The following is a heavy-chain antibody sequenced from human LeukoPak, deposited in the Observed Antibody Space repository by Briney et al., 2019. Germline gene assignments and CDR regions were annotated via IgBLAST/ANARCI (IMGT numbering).Heavy chain of an antibody. CDR3: ARWIAAAGTEYYFDY. J-gene: IGHJ4*02. CDR1: GGSITNNNYN. D-gene: IGHD6-13*01. Sequence: SETLSLTCTVSGGSITNNNYNWDWIRQPPGKGLEWIGDLYYSGSTHYNPSLKSRVTMSVDTSKNQFSLKLSSVTAADTAVYYCARWIAAAGTEYYFDYWGQGTLVTVSS. CDR2: LYYSGST. V-gene: IGHV4-39*07.